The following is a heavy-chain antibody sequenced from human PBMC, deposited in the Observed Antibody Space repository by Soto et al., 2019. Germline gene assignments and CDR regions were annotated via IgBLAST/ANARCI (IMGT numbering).Heavy chain of an antibody. CDR2: INAGNGNT. Sequence: ASVKVSCKASGYTFTSYATHWVRQAPGQRLEWMGWINAGNGNTKYSQKFQGRVTITRDTSASTAYMELSSLRSEDTAVYYCARDGTAAAGTHDYWGQGTLVTVSS. CDR1: GYTFTSYA. J-gene: IGHJ4*02. CDR3: ARDGTAAAGTHDY. D-gene: IGHD6-13*01. V-gene: IGHV1-3*01.